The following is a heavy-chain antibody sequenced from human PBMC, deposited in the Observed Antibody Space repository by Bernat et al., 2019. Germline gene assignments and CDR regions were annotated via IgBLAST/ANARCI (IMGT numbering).Heavy chain of an antibody. V-gene: IGHV3-30*02. J-gene: IGHJ4*02. CDR2: IRYDGSNK. Sequence: QVQLVESGGGVVQPGGSLRLSCAASGFTFSSYGMHWVRQAPGKGLEWVAFIRYDGSNKYYADSVKGRFTISRDNYKNTLYLQMNSLRAEDTAVYYCAKDMRTVDIVATIPLGNYWGQGTLVTVSS. D-gene: IGHD5-12*01. CDR3: AKDMRTVDIVATIPLGNY. CDR1: GFTFSSYG.